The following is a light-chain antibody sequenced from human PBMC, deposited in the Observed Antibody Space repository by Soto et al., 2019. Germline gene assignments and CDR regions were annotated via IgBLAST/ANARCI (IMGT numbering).Light chain of an antibody. V-gene: IGLV2-11*01. J-gene: IGLJ3*02. Sequence: QSALTQPRSVSGSPGQSVTISCTGTSSDVGGYNYVSWYQQYPGEAPKLMTYDVSKRPSGIPDRFSGSKSGNTASLTISGLQAEDEADYYCCSYAGSYTWVFGGGTKLTVL. CDR3: CSYAGSYTWV. CDR2: DVS. CDR1: SSDVGGYNY.